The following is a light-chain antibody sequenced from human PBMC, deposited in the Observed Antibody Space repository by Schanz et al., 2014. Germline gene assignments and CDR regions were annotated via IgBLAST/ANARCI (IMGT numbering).Light chain of an antibody. J-gene: IGLJ3*02. CDR2: ANS. Sequence: QSVLTQPPSMSGAPGQRVTISCTGSSSNIGAGYDVHWYQQLPGTAPKLLIYANSNRPSGVPDRFSGSKSGASASLAITGLQAEDEADYYCSSYAGSNNLVFGGGTKLTVL. CDR3: SSYAGSNNLV. V-gene: IGLV1-40*01. CDR1: SSNIGAGYD.